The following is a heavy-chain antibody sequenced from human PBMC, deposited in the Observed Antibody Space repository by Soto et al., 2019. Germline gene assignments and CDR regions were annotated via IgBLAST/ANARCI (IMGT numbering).Heavy chain of an antibody. V-gene: IGHV4-59*08. J-gene: IGHJ4*02. CDR1: GGSISSYY. D-gene: IGHD4-17*01. CDR2: IYYSGST. CDR3: ARHTVTTGDFDY. Sequence: QVQLQESGPGLVKPSETLSLTCTVSGGSISSYYWSWIRQPPGKGLEWSGYIYYSGSTNYNPSLTSRVTISVDTSKNPFSLMLSSVTAADTAVYYCARHTVTTGDFDYWGQGTLVTVSS.